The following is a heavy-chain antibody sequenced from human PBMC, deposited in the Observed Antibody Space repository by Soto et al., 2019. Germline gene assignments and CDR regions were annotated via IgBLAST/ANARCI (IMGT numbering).Heavy chain of an antibody. CDR3: ARAINWYSSSWYEGYYYYGMDV. V-gene: IGHV1-18*04. J-gene: IGHJ6*02. CDR2: ISAYNGNT. Sequence: ASVKVSCKASGYTFTSYGISWVRQAPGQGLEWMGWISAYNGNTNYAQKLQGRVTMTTDTSTSTAYMELRSLRSDDTAVYYCARAINWYSSSWYEGYYYYGMDVWGQGTTVTVSS. CDR1: GYTFTSYG. D-gene: IGHD6-13*01.